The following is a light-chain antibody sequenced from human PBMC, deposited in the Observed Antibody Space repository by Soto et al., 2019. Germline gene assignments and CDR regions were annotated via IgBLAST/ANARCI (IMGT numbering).Light chain of an antibody. CDR2: DVS. CDR1: SSDVGGYNY. V-gene: IGLV2-14*01. Sequence: QSALTQPASVSGSDGQSITISCTGTSSDVGGYNYVSWYQQHPGKAPKLLIYDVSNRPSGISDRFSASKSGNTASLTISGLQAEDEADYYCSSYTASSTLVFGGGTQLTVL. CDR3: SSYTASSTLV. J-gene: IGLJ2*01.